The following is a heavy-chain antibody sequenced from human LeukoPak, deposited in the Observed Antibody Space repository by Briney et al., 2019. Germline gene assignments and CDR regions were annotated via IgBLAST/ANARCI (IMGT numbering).Heavy chain of an antibody. Sequence: GASVKVSCKASGYTFTGYYMHWVRQAPGQGREWMGWINPNSGGTNYAQKFQGRVTMTRDTSISTAYMELSRLRSDDTAVYYCARSSSGWYDAFDIWGQGTMVTVSS. J-gene: IGHJ3*02. CDR2: INPNSGGT. CDR1: GYTFTGYY. D-gene: IGHD6-19*01. CDR3: ARSSSGWYDAFDI. V-gene: IGHV1-2*02.